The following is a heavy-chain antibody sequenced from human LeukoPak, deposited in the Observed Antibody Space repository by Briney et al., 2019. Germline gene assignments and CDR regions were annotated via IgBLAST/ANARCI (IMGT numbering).Heavy chain of an antibody. V-gene: IGHV4-34*01. Sequence: PSETLSLTCAVYGGSFSGYYWSWIRQPPGKGLEWIGEINHSRSTNYNPSLKSRVTISVDTSKNQFSLKLSSVTAADTAVYYCARERDYYGSGSIDVRNAFDIWGQGTMVTVSS. J-gene: IGHJ3*02. CDR2: INHSRST. CDR3: ARERDYYGSGSIDVRNAFDI. CDR1: GGSFSGYY. D-gene: IGHD3-10*01.